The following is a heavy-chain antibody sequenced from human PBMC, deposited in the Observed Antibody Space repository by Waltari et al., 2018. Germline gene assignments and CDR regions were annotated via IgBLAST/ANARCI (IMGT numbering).Heavy chain of an antibody. CDR2: VYYSGST. V-gene: IGHV4-59*08. Sequence: QVQLQESGPGLVKPSETLSLTCTVSGGSISSYYWSWIRQPPGKGLEWIGYVYYSGSTNYNPSLKRRVTMSVDTSKNQFSLKLNFVTAADTAVYYCASGRAQFEYWGRGTLVTVSS. CDR1: GGSISSYY. J-gene: IGHJ4*02. CDR3: ASGRAQFEY.